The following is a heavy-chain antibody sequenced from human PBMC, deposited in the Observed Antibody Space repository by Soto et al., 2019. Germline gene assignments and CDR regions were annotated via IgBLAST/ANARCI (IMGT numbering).Heavy chain of an antibody. J-gene: IGHJ4*02. CDR3: ALRSMAVVPEY. CDR1: GDSISSYY. CDR2: LYYGRSA. V-gene: IGHV4-59*01. Sequence: QVQLQASGPGLVKPSETLSLTCAVSGDSISSYYCMWIRQPPGKGLESIGYLYYGRSANYNPSLMSRVTLSVGTSTNQFSLTLSSMPAADTAVYYCALRSMAVVPEYWGEGTLVTVSS. D-gene: IGHD3-22*01.